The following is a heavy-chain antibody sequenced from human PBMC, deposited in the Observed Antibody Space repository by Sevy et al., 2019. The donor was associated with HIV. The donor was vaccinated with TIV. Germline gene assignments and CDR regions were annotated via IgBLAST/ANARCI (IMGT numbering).Heavy chain of an antibody. CDR2: ISSSSSYI. Sequence: GGSLRLSCAASGFTFSSYSMNWVRQAPGKGLEWVSSISSSSSYIYYADSVKGRFTISRDNAKNSLYLQMNSLRAEDTAVYYCARDAMIVVVTDAFDIWGQRTMVTVSS. J-gene: IGHJ3*02. CDR1: GFTFSSYS. D-gene: IGHD3-22*01. CDR3: ARDAMIVVVTDAFDI. V-gene: IGHV3-21*01.